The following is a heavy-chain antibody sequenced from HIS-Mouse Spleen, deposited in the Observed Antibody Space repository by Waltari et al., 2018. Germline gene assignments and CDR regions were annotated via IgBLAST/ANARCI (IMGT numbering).Heavy chain of an antibody. V-gene: IGHV3-30*18. CDR1: GFTFSSYG. J-gene: IGHJ5*02. Sequence: QVQLVESGGGVVQPGRSLRPPCSASGFTFSSYGVHWVRQAPGKGLEWVAVISYDGSNKYYADSVKGRFTISRDNSKNTLYLQMNSLRAEDTAVYYCAKEYSSSHNWFDPWGQGTLVTVSS. CDR2: ISYDGSNK. CDR3: AKEYSSSHNWFDP. D-gene: IGHD6-13*01.